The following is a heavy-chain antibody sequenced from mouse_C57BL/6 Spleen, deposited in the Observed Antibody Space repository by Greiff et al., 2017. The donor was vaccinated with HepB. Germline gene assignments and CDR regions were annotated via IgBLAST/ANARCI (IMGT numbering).Heavy chain of an antibody. V-gene: IGHV1-50*01. CDR2: IDTSYSFT. CDR1: GYTFTSYW. J-gene: IGHJ2*01. CDR3: ARRDGNSLFDY. D-gene: IGHD2-1*01. Sequence: QVQLKQPGAELVKPGASVTLSCKASGYTFTSYWMQWVKQRPGQGLEWFGEIDTSYSFTNYNQKFKGKATLTVDTSSSTAYMQLSSLTSEDSAVYYCARRDGNSLFDYWGQGTTLTVSS.